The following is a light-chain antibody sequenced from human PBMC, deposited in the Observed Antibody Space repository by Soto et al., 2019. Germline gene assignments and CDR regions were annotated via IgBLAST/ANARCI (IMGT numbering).Light chain of an antibody. CDR1: ESVSSSY. J-gene: IGKJ5*01. Sequence: EIVLTQSPGTLSLSPGERVTLSFSASESVSSSYLAGYQQEPGQAPRLLIYGASSRATGIPDRFSGSGSGTDFTLTISRLEPEDFAVYYCQQYGSSPPITFGQGTRLEIK. V-gene: IGKV3-20*01. CDR2: GAS. CDR3: QQYGSSPPIT.